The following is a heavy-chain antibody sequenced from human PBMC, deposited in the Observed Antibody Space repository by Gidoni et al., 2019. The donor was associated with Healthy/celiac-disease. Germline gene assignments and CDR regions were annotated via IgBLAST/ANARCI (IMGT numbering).Heavy chain of an antibody. V-gene: IGHV1-2*02. CDR3: ARDRYYGDLRYCFDY. CDR1: GYTFTGYY. J-gene: IGHJ4*02. Sequence: QVQLVQSGAEVKKPGASVKVSCKASGYTFTGYYMHWVRQAPGQGLEWMGWINPNSGDTNYAQKFQGRVTMTRDTSISTAYMELSRLRSDDTAVYYCARDRYYGDLRYCFDYWGQGTLVTVSS. CDR2: INPNSGDT. D-gene: IGHD4-17*01.